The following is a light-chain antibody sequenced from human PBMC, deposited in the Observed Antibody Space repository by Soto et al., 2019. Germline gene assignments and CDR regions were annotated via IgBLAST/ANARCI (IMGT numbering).Light chain of an antibody. CDR1: QSVSSH. CDR3: QQRKNWPPIT. J-gene: IGKJ5*01. CDR2: DAS. V-gene: IGKV3-11*01. Sequence: EIVLTQSPATLSLSPGERATVSCRASQSVSSHLAWYQQKRGQAPRLLIYDASSRASGIPVRFSGSGSGTVFTLTIGSLEPEDSAVYYCQQRKNWPPITFGQGTRLEIK.